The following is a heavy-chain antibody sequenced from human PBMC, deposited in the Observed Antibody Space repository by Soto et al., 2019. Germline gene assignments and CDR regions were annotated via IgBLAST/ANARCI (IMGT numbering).Heavy chain of an antibody. Sequence: ASVKVSCKASGYTFTSYAMHWVRQAPGQRLEWMGWINAGNGNTKYSQKFQGRVTITRDTSASTAYMELSSLRSEDTAVYYCARLLGQPESDSKNWDIVLMVYANDHERFDYWGQGPLVTVSS. CDR2: INAGNGNT. J-gene: IGHJ4*02. D-gene: IGHD2-8*01. V-gene: IGHV1-3*01. CDR1: GYTFTSYA. CDR3: ARLLGQPESDSKNWDIVLMVYANDHERFDY.